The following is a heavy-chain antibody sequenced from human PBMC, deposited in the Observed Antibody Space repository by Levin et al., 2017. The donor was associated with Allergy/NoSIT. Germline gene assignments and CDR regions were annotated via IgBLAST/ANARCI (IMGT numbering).Heavy chain of an antibody. CDR3: ARDRRKSVVEPPAMMSFLSY. J-gene: IGHJ4*02. CDR2: IKQDGSEK. D-gene: IGHD2-2*01. Sequence: GGSLRLSCAASGFTFSSYWMSWVRQAPGKGLEWVANIKQDGSEKYYVDSVKGRFTISRDNAKDSLSLQMNSLRAEDTAVYYCARDRRKSVVEPPAMMSFLSYWGQGTLVTVSS. V-gene: IGHV3-7*04. CDR1: GFTFSSYW.